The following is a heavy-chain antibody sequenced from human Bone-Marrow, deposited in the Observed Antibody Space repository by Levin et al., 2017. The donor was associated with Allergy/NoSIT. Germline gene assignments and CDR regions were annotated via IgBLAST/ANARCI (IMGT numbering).Heavy chain of an antibody. CDR3: ARDPDYYDRAFDI. D-gene: IGHD3-22*01. J-gene: IGHJ3*02. CDR2: INPNSGGT. CDR1: GYTFTDYY. Sequence: VASVKVSCKASGYTFTDYYMNWVRQAPGQGLEWMGWINPNSGGTNYAQKFQGRVTMTRDTSISTAYMELSGLRSDDTAVYYCARDPDYYDRAFDIWVQGTMVTVSS. V-gene: IGHV1-2*02.